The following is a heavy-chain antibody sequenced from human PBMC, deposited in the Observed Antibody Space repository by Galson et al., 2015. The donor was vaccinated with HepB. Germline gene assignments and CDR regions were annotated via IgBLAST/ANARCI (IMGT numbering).Heavy chain of an antibody. CDR2: IYSGGST. CDR1: GFTVSSNY. V-gene: IGHV3-53*01. J-gene: IGHJ4*02. CDR3: ARGMDGSYPLSPWNFDY. Sequence: SLRLSCAASGFTVSSNYMSWVRQAPGKGLEWVSVIYSGGSTYYADSVKGRFTISRDNSKNTLYLQMNSLRAEDTAVYYCARGMDGSYPLSPWNFDYWGQGTLVTVSS. D-gene: IGHD1-26*01.